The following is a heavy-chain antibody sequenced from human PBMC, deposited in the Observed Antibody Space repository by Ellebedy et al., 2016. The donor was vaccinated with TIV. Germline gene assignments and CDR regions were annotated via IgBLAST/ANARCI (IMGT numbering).Heavy chain of an antibody. D-gene: IGHD4-17*01. Sequence: GGSLRLSCAASGFNFRSYWMTWVRQAPGKVLEWVAKVRQEGDEIYYVESVKGRFTISRDNAKNSLFLQMNSLRFEDTAVYYCARRASYGDYAVQVNPWFDPWGQGTLVTVSS. J-gene: IGHJ5*02. CDR3: ARRASYGDYAVQVNPWFDP. V-gene: IGHV3-7*01. CDR1: GFNFRSYW. CDR2: VRQEGDEI.